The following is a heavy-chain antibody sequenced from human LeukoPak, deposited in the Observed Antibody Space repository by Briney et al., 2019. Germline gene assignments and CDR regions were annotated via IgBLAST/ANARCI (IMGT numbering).Heavy chain of an antibody. J-gene: IGHJ4*02. D-gene: IGHD6-6*01. CDR2: ISWNSGSI. CDR1: GFTFDDYA. Sequence: PGRSLRLSCAASGFTFDDYAMHWVRHAPGKGLEWVSGISWNSGSIAYADSVKGRFTISRHNSKNTLNLQMNSLRAEDTAVYYCAGVRAYSSSYYFDYWGQGTLVTVSS. CDR3: AGVRAYSSSYYFDY. V-gene: IGHV3-9*01.